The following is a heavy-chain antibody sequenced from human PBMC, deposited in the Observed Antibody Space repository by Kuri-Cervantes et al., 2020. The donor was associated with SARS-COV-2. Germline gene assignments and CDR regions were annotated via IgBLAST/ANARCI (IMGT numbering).Heavy chain of an antibody. Sequence: SETLSLTCTVSGGSISSGSYYWSWIRQPPGKGLEWIGYIYYSGSTYYNPSLKSRVTISVDTSKNQFSLKLSSVTAADTAVYYCARSWYSSSPGAGVDYWGQGTLVTVSS. D-gene: IGHD6-6*01. CDR3: ARSWYSSSPGAGVDY. J-gene: IGHJ4*02. CDR1: GGSISSGSYY. V-gene: IGHV4-30-4*08. CDR2: IYYSGST.